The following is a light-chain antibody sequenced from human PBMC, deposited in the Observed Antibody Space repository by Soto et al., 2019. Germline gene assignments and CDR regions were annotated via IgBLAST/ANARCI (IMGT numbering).Light chain of an antibody. Sequence: QSVLTQPASVSGSPGEWIAISCTGTSSDVGAYNYVSWYQQHPGKAPKLMIYDVSNRPSGVSNRFSGSKSGNTASLTISGLQAEDEADYYCCSYTTSSTYVFGTGTKVTVL. CDR1: SSDVGAYNY. V-gene: IGLV2-14*03. CDR2: DVS. J-gene: IGLJ1*01. CDR3: CSYTTSSTYV.